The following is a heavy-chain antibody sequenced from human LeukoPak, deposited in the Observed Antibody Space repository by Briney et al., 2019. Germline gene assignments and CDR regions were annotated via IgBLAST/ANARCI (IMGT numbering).Heavy chain of an antibody. V-gene: IGHV4-31*03. Sequence: SETLPVTRTVSGGSVSRGGYYWNWIRQHPGKGLEWIGFTSYSEGTYYNPSLMSRITISVDRSQNQFSLKMRDVTAADTAVYFCATADWESFYFDSWGQEAIDPVSS. CDR1: GGSVSRGGYY. D-gene: IGHD1-26*01. CDR3: ATADWESFYFDS. J-gene: IGHJ4*02. CDR2: TSYSEGT.